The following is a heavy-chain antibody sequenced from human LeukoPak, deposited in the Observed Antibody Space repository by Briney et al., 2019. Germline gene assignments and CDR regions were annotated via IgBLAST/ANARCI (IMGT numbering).Heavy chain of an antibody. V-gene: IGHV1-18*01. J-gene: IGHJ6*02. Sequence: GASVKVSCKASGYTFTSYAMHWVRQAPGQRLEWMGWINAHDGNTNYAQKLQGRVTMTTDTSTSTAYMELRSLRSDDTAVYYCARDGKFIPYDMDVWGQGTTVTVSS. CDR1: GYTFTSYA. CDR3: ARDGKFIPYDMDV. D-gene: IGHD1-14*01. CDR2: INAHDGNT.